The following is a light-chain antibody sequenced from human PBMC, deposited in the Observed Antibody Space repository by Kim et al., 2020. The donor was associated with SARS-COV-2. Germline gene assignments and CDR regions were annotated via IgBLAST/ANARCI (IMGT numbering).Light chain of an antibody. J-gene: IGLJ3*02. CDR2: DSS. V-gene: IGLV7-46*01. CDR3: LLSYSGLVL. CDR1: SDADTSCHY. Sequence: PGATVTLSCPTTSDADTSCHYPSCFQRTPGHAPRTLIYDSSHKHSCTPALFSGSVLGGNAVLTLSGAQPEDEAEYYCLLSYSGLVLFGGGTQLTVL.